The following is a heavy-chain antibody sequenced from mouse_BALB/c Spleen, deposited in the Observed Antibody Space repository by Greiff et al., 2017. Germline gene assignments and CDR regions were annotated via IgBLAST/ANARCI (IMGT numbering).Heavy chain of an antibody. CDR3: ARNGSSHDYYAMDY. Sequence: VQLQQSGAELVKPGASVKLSCTASGFNIKDTYMHWVKQRPEQGLEWIGRIDPANGNTKYDPKFQGKATITADTSSNTAYLQLSSLTSEDSAVYYCARNGSSHDYYAMDYWGQGTSVTVSS. V-gene: IGHV14-3*02. CDR1: GFNIKDTY. D-gene: IGHD1-1*01. CDR2: IDPANGNT. J-gene: IGHJ4*01.